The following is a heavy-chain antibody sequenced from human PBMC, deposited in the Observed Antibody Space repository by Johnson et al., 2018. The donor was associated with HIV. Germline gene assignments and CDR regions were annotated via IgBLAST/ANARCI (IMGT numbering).Heavy chain of an antibody. V-gene: IGHV3-30-3*01. J-gene: IGHJ3*02. Sequence: QVQLVESGGGVVQPGRSLRLSCAASGIIVTGNFMSWVRQAPGRGLEWVAVISYDGSDKYYADSVQGRFTISRDNSKNTLYLQMTSLRAEDTAVYYWARDTDIVVVPARGDAFDIWGQGTMVTVSS. CDR1: GIIVTGNF. D-gene: IGHD2-2*01. CDR3: ARDTDIVVVPARGDAFDI. CDR2: ISYDGSDK.